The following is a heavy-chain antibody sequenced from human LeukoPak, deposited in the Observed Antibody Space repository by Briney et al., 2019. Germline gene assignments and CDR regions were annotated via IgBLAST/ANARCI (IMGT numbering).Heavy chain of an antibody. Sequence: PGGSLRLSCAASGFTLSSYSMNWVRQAPGKGLEWVSSISISSTYKYYADSVKGRFTISRDNAKNSLYLQMNSLRAEDTAVYYCASGRQLGYWGQGTLVTVSS. J-gene: IGHJ4*02. V-gene: IGHV3-21*01. CDR1: GFTLSSYS. CDR2: ISISSTYK. CDR3: ASGRQLGY. D-gene: IGHD6-13*01.